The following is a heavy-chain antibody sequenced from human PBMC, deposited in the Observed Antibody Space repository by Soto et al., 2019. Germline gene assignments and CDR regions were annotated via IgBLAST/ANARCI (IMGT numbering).Heavy chain of an antibody. CDR1: GYTFIVYY. V-gene: IGHV1-2*02. Sequence: QVQLVQSGAEVKKPGASVKVSCKASGYTFIVYYIHWVRQAHGQGLEWMGWINPNSGDTNYAQKFKGRVTLTRDKTISTAYMEVIRVRSDDTAQYYCGRERDESSWSSAEYLHHWGHGIMVTVSS. CDR3: GRERDESSWSSAEYLHH. CDR2: INPNSGDT. D-gene: IGHD6-13*01. J-gene: IGHJ1*01.